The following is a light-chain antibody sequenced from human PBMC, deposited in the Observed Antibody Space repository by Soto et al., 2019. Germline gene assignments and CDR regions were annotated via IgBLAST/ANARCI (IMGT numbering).Light chain of an antibody. V-gene: IGKV3-11*01. CDR2: DAS. CDR1: QSVNTY. CDR3: QQRSDWPLT. Sequence: EIVLTQSPATLSLSPGERATLSCRASQSVNTYLAWYQQRPGQAPRLLMYDASNRATGIPARFSGRGSGTDFTLTIDSLEPKDFAVYYCQQRSDWPLTFGGGTKVEIK. J-gene: IGKJ4*01.